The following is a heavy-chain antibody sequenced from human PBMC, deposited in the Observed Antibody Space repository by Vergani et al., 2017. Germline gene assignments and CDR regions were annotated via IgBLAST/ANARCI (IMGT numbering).Heavy chain of an antibody. CDR3: ARYMVRGAVDY. Sequence: QVQLQQWGAGLLKPSETLSLTCAVYGGSFSGYYWSWIRQPPGKGLEWIGEINHSGSTNYNPSLKSRVTISVDTSKNQFSLTLSSVTAADTAVYYCARYMVRGAVDYWGQGTLVTVSS. CDR1: GGSFSGYY. D-gene: IGHD3-10*01. CDR2: INHSGST. V-gene: IGHV4-34*01. J-gene: IGHJ4*02.